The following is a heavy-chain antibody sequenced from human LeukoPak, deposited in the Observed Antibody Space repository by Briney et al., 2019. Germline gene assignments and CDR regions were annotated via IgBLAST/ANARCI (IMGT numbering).Heavy chain of an antibody. Sequence: GGSLRLSCAASGFTFSDHYVSWVRQAPGKGLDWLTYISPSGITTKYADSVKGRFTVSRDNAKNSVFLQLNSLRVEDTAVYFCARQRSSYYFDYWGHGTLVTVSS. CDR2: ISPSGITT. CDR3: ARQRSSYYFDY. J-gene: IGHJ4*01. D-gene: IGHD6-19*01. CDR1: GFTFSDHY. V-gene: IGHV3-11*01.